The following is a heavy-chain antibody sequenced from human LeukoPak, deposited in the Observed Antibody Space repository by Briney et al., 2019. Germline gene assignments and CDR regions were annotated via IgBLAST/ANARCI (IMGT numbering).Heavy chain of an antibody. J-gene: IGHJ3*02. V-gene: IGHV4-4*02. CDR3: ARYGLLGLSEINAFDI. Sequence: PSETLSLTCAVSGGPIGSIEWFSWVRQTPGKGLEWIGESHQTGSTNYNPSLKSLVTISVDKSKNQFSLNLNSVPDADTAVYYCARYGLLGLSEINAFDIWGQGTMVTVSS. D-gene: IGHD2-2*01. CDR2: SHQTGST. CDR1: GGPIGSIEW.